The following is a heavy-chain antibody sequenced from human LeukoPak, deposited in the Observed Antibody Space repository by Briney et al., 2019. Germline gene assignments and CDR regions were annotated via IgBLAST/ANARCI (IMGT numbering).Heavy chain of an antibody. V-gene: IGHV3-30*18. D-gene: IGHD3-10*01. CDR1: GFTFSSYG. J-gene: IGHJ4*02. CDR2: ISYYGSNK. Sequence: PGGSLRLSCAASGFTFSSYGIHWVRQAPGKGLEWVALISYYGSNKYYADSVKGRFTISRDNSKNTLYLQMNSLRAEDTAVYYCANENYYGSGSYPDYWGQGTLVTVSS. CDR3: ANENYYGSGSYPDY.